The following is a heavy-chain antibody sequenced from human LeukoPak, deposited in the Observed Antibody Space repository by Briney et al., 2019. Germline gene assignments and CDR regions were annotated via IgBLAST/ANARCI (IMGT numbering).Heavy chain of an antibody. CDR2: ISAYNGNT. D-gene: IGHD3-10*01. CDR3: ARDSLEGGLWFGELFQGIDY. V-gene: IGHV1-18*01. CDR1: GYTFTSYG. Sequence: ASVKVSCKASGYTFTSYGISWVRQAPGQGLEWMGWISAYNGNTNYAQKLQGRVTMTTDTSTTTAYMELRSLRSDDTAVYYCARDSLEGGLWFGELFQGIDYWGQGTLVTVSS. J-gene: IGHJ4*02.